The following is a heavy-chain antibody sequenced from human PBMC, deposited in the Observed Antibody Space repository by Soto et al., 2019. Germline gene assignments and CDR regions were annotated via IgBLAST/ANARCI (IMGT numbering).Heavy chain of an antibody. CDR2: IKSKTDGGAA. Sequence: GGSLRLSCAASGFTFNDAWMNWVRQAPGKGLEWVGRIKSKTDGGAADYAAPVKDRFTISRDDSKSTVYLTMDSLTTEDTAVYYCMTDRQYRPAFWGQGTLVTV. V-gene: IGHV3-15*07. CDR3: MTDRQYRPAF. J-gene: IGHJ4*02. CDR1: GFTFNDAW. D-gene: IGHD3-16*02.